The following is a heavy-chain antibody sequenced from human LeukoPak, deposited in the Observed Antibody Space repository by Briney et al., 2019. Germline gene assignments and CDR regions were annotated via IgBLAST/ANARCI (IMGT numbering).Heavy chain of an antibody. V-gene: IGHV1-2*02. CDR1: GYTFTGYY. J-gene: IGHJ4*02. Sequence: ASVKVSCKASGYTFTGYYMHWVRQAPGQGLEWMGWINPNSGGTNYAQKFQGRVTMTRDTSISTAYMELSRLRSDDTAVYYCARVLDYGSSGDYWGQGTLVTVSS. CDR3: ARVLDYGSSGDY. CDR2: INPNSGGT. D-gene: IGHD3-22*01.